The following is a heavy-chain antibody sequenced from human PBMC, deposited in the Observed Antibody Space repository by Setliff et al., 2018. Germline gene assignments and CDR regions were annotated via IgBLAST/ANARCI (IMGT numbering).Heavy chain of an antibody. D-gene: IGHD5-18*01. CDR3: ARVGGYSYGFGYYYMDV. V-gene: IGHV4-31*03. CDR1: GGSISSGGYY. Sequence: KPSETLSLTCTVSGGSISSGGYYWSWIRQHPGKGLEWIGYIYYSGSTYYNPSLKSRVTISVDTSKNQFSLKLSSVTAADTAVYYCARVGGYSYGFGYYYMDVWGKGTTVTVSS. J-gene: IGHJ6*03. CDR2: IYYSGST.